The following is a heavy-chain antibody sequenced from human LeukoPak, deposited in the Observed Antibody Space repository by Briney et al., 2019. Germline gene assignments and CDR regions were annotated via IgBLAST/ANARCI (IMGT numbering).Heavy chain of an antibody. CDR2: ISYDGSNK. Sequence: PGRSLRLSCAASGFTFSSYAMHGVREAPGKGLECVAVISYDGSNKYYADSVKGRFTISRDNSKNTLYLQMNSLRADDTAVYYCARARGVGRYYYSYMHVWGKGTTVTVSS. J-gene: IGHJ6*03. V-gene: IGHV3-30*01. D-gene: IGHD3-10*01. CDR1: GFTFSSYA. CDR3: ARARGVGRYYYSYMHV.